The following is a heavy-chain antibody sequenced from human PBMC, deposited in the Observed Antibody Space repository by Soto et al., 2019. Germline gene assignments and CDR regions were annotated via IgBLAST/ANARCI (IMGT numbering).Heavy chain of an antibody. CDR2: VNPSGGHT. D-gene: IGHD2-21*02. J-gene: IGHJ4*02. Sequence: QVQLVQSGAEVKKPGASVKVSCKASGDTFTDYYIHWVRQAPGQGLEWMGTVNPSGGHTTYAQHFLGRVTMTRDTSTSTLYMELTSLTSADTAVYYCARGGHVVVVPAALDYWGQGTLVTVSS. CDR3: ARGGHVVVVPAALDY. CDR1: GDTFTDYY. V-gene: IGHV1-46*01.